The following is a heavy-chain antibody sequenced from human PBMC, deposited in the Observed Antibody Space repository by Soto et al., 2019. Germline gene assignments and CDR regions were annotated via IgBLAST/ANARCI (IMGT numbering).Heavy chain of an antibody. CDR2: IIPIFGTA. D-gene: IGHD6-13*01. J-gene: IGHJ6*02. Sequence: SVKGSCKAYGCTFSSYAISWVRQAPGQGLEWMGGIIPIFGTANYAQKFQGRVTITADESTSTAYMELSSLRSEDTAVYYCARAGTAAGPTWVDYYGMDVWGQGTTVNVSS. CDR1: GCTFSSYA. V-gene: IGHV1-69*13. CDR3: ARAGTAAGPTWVDYYGMDV.